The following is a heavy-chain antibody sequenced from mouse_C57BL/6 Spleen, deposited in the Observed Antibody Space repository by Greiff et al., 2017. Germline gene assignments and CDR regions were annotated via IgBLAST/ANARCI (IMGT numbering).Heavy chain of an antibody. V-gene: IGHV5-4*01. Sequence: EVKLMESGGGLVKPGGSLKLSCAASGFTFSSYAMSWVRQTPEKRLEWVATISDGGSYTYYPENVKGRFTISRDNAKNNLYLQMSHLKSEDTAMYYCAREDGYYGFPFAYWGQGTLVTVSA. J-gene: IGHJ3*01. D-gene: IGHD2-3*01. CDR1: GFTFSSYA. CDR3: AREDGYYGFPFAY. CDR2: ISDGGSYT.